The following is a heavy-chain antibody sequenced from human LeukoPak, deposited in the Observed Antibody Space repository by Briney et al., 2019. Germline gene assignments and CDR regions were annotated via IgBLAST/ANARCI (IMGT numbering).Heavy chain of an antibody. Sequence: PGGSLRLSCAASEFTFTNYALSWVRQAPGKGLEWVSAISGSGDSPYYADSVKGRFTISRDNSKNTLYLEVNSLRAEDTAVYYCAKGPPPSQFYYYLDVWGKGTTVTVSS. J-gene: IGHJ6*03. CDR1: EFTFTNYA. CDR2: ISGSGDSP. V-gene: IGHV3-23*01. CDR3: AKGPPPSQFYYYLDV.